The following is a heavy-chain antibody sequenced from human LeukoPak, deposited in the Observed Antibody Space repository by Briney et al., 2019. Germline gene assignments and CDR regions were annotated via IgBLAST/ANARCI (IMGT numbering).Heavy chain of an antibody. CDR2: ISYDGNNK. D-gene: IGHD4-23*01. CDR1: GFTFNSYA. V-gene: IGHV3-30-3*01. Sequence: GGSLRLSCTASGFTFNSYAMHWVRQAPGKGLEWVAVISYDGNNKYYADSVKGRFTISRDNSKNMLYLQMKSLRAEDTAVYYCTRDPPPTTVAPWAFDIWGQGTLVTVSS. J-gene: IGHJ3*02. CDR3: TRDPPPTTVAPWAFDI.